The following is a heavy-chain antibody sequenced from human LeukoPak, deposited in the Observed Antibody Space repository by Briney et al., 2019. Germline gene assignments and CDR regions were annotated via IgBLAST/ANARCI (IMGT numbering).Heavy chain of an antibody. CDR1: GGSFSGYY. CDR3: ARRAAVAGWFDP. D-gene: IGHD6-19*01. CDR2: INHSGST. Sequence: PSETLSLTCAVYGGSFSGYYWSWIRQPPGKGLEWIGEINHSGSTNYNPSLKSRVTISVDTSKNQFPLKMSSVTAADTAVYYCARRAAVAGWFDPWGQGTLVTVSS. V-gene: IGHV4-34*01. J-gene: IGHJ5*02.